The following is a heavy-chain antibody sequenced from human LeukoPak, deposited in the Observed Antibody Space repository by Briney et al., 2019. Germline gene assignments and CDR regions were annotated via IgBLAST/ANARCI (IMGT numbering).Heavy chain of an antibody. J-gene: IGHJ4*02. D-gene: IGHD6-13*01. V-gene: IGHV3-30-3*01. CDR2: ISYDGSNK. CDR3: ARRGYSGSWYSAFDY. CDR1: GFTFSSYA. Sequence: PGRSLRLSCAASGFTFSSYAMHWVRPAPGEGLEWVAAISYDGSNKYYADSVKGRFTISRDNSKNTLYLQMNSQRAEDTAVYYCARRGYSGSWYSAFDYWGQGTLVTVSS.